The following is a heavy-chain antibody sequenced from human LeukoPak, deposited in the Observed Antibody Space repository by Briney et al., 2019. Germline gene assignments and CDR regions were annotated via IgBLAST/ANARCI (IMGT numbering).Heavy chain of an antibody. CDR1: GGSISSGDYY. Sequence: SQTLSLTCTVSGGSISSGDYYWSWIRQPPGKGLEWIGYIYYSGSTYYNPPLKSRVTLSVDTSKNQFSLKLSSVTAADTAVYYCARVAGYCSSTSCGFYYYYGMDVWGQGTTVTVSS. D-gene: IGHD2-2*01. CDR2: IYYSGST. J-gene: IGHJ6*02. V-gene: IGHV4-30-4*08. CDR3: ARVAGYCSSTSCGFYYYYGMDV.